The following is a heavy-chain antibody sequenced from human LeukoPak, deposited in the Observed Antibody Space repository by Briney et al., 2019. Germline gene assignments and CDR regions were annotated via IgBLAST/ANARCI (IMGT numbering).Heavy chain of an antibody. V-gene: IGHV4-39*01. J-gene: IGHJ4*02. CDR1: RGSISGGKDF. Sequence: PSETLSLTCAVSRGSISGGKDFWGWIRQSPGKGLEWIGSIYYTGSTYYNPSLKSRVTISVDTSKSEFSLMVHSVTAADTAMYYCARRGITYSTSFFDSWGQGTLVTVAS. D-gene: IGHD6-13*01. CDR2: IYYTGST. CDR3: ARRGITYSTSFFDS.